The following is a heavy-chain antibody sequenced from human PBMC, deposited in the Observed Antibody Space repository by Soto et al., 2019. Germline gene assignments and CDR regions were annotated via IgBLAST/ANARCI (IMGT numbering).Heavy chain of an antibody. J-gene: IGHJ6*03. CDR1: GGSIGSSSYY. CDR3: ARDATIFGVVTESYYMDV. CDR2: IYCGVST. Sequence: PSETLSLICTVSGGSIGSSSYYWGGIRQPPGEGLEWIGSIYCGVSTYYNPSLKGRVTISVDTSKNQFSLKLSSVTAADTAVYYCARDATIFGVVTESYYMDVWGKGTTVTVSS. V-gene: IGHV4-39*07. D-gene: IGHD3-3*01.